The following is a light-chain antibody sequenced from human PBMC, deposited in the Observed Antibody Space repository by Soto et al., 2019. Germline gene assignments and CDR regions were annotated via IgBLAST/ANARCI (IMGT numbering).Light chain of an antibody. CDR3: SSYTSTNTLIV. V-gene: IGLV2-14*01. J-gene: IGLJ2*01. CDR2: DVS. CDR1: SSDIGFYNY. Sequence: QSVLTQPASVSGSPGQSITISCTGTSSDIGFYNYVSWYQQHPGKAPKLMIFDVSNWPLGVSYRFSGSKSGNTASLTISGLQAEDEADYYCSSYTSTNTLIVFGGGTKVTVL.